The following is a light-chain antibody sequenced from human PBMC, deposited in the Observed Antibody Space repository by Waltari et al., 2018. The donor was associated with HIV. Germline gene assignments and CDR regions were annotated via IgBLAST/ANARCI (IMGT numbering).Light chain of an antibody. V-gene: IGKV1-8*01. Sequence: AIRLTQSPSSFSASTGDRVTITCRASQNIGNSLASYQHKQGSAPRLLIYGSTTLQKGVAARFSGSASGTNFTLTISCLQSEDFATFSCHQYHRYPQTFGQGTRVEMK. CDR2: GST. CDR3: HQYHRYPQT. CDR1: QNIGNS. J-gene: IGKJ1*01.